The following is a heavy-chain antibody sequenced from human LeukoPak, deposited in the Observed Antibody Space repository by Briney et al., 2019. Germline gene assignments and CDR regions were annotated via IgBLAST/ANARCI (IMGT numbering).Heavy chain of an antibody. CDR1: GGTFSSYA. Sequence: SVKVSCKASGGTFSSYAISWVRQAPGQGLEWMGGIIPIFGTANYAQKFQGRVTITADKSTSTAYMELSSLRSEDTAVFYCAREASSSRLIDAFDIWGQGTMVTVSS. CDR2: IIPIFGTA. CDR3: AREASSSRLIDAFDI. V-gene: IGHV1-69*06. D-gene: IGHD6-6*01. J-gene: IGHJ3*02.